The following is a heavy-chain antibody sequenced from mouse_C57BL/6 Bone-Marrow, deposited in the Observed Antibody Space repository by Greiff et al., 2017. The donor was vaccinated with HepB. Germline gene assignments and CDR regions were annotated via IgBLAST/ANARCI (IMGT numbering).Heavy chain of an antibody. J-gene: IGHJ3*01. CDR3: ARQRYYYYGLAWFAY. CDR1: GFTFSDYG. D-gene: IGHD1-1*01. V-gene: IGHV5-17*01. CDR2: ISSGSSTI. Sequence: EVQRVESGGGLVKPGGSLKLSCAASGFTFSDYGMHWVRQAPEKGLEWVAYISSGSSTIYYADKVKGRFTIARDNAKNTLFLQMTSLRSEDTAMYYCARQRYYYYGLAWFAYWGQGTLVTVSA.